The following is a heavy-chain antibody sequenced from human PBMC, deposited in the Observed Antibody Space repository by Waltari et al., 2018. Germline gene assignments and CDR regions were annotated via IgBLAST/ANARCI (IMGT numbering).Heavy chain of an antibody. Sequence: QVQLVQSGAEVKKPGSSVKVSCKASGGTFSSYAISWVRQAPGQGLEWMGGIIPICGTANYAQNFQGRVTITADESTSTAYMELSSLRSEDTAVYYCSTCSGGSCYPRYYYYGMDVWGQGTTVTVSS. CDR1: GGTFSSYA. J-gene: IGHJ6*02. D-gene: IGHD2-15*01. CDR2: IIPICGTA. CDR3: STCSGGSCYPRYYYYGMDV. V-gene: IGHV1-69*01.